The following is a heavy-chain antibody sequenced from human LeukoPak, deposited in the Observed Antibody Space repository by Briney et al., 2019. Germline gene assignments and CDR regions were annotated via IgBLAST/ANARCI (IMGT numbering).Heavy chain of an antibody. V-gene: IGHV4-30-4*01. CDR2: IYYSGST. Sequence: SETLSLTCTVSGGSISSGDYYWSWIRQPPGKGLEWIGYIYYSGSTYYNPSLKSRVTISVDTSKNQFSLKLSSVTAADTAVYYCARSVGYCSSTSCYYFETSTDNNWFDPWGQGTLVTVSS. D-gene: IGHD2-2*01. J-gene: IGHJ5*02. CDR1: GGSISSGDYY. CDR3: ARSVGYCSSTSCYYFETSTDNNWFDP.